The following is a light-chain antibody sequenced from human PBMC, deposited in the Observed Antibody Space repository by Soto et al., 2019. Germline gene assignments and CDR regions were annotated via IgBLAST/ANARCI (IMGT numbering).Light chain of an antibody. Sequence: EIVLTQSPGTLSLSPGERATLSCRASQSVSSNYLAWYQQKLGQAPRLLIYAASSRATGIPDRFSGSGSGTDFTLTISRLVPEDFAVYYCQHYTSSLYTFGQGTKLEIK. CDR1: QSVSSNY. CDR2: AAS. CDR3: QHYTSSLYT. J-gene: IGKJ2*01. V-gene: IGKV3-20*01.